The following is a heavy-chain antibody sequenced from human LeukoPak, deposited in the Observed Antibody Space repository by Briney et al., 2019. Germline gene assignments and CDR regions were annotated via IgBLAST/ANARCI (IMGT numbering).Heavy chain of an antibody. CDR3: AKDLSSGWYDAFDI. CDR2: VTYDGRDK. Sequence: PGGSLRLSCAASGFTLSSFGMHWVRQAPGKGLEWVAVVTYDGRDKYYADSVKGRFTISRDNSKNTMYLLMSSLRAEDTAVYYCAKDLSSGWYDAFDIWGQGTMVTVSS. J-gene: IGHJ3*02. CDR1: GFTLSSFG. D-gene: IGHD6-19*01. V-gene: IGHV3-30*18.